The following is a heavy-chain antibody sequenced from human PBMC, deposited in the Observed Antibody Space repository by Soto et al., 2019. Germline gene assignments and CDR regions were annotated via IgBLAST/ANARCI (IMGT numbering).Heavy chain of an antibody. CDR3: ATDRDHYYDSSGYYY. CDR1: GYTLTELS. CDR2: FDPEDGET. D-gene: IGHD3-22*01. V-gene: IGHV1-24*01. J-gene: IGHJ4*02. Sequence: ASVKVSCKVSGYTLTELSMHWVRQAPGKGLEWMGGFDPEDGETIYAQKFQGRVTMTEDTSTDTAYMELSSLRSEDMAVYYCATDRDHYYDSSGYYYWGQGTLVTVSS.